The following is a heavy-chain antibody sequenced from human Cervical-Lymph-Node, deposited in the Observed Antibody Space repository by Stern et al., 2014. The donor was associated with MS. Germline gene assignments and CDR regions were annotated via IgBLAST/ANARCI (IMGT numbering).Heavy chain of an antibody. CDR3: ARRVTRNNFDS. V-gene: IGHV1-2*06. Sequence: QVQLGQSGAEVKKPGASMKVSCKASGYNFTNYYIHWVRQAPGQGLEWMGRINTNSGGTKYAQKFQGRVTLTRDTSVSTAYMEVSRLMSDDTAVYYCARRVTRNNFDSWGQGTLIIVSS. J-gene: IGHJ4*02. CDR2: INTNSGGT. D-gene: IGHD4-17*01. CDR1: GYNFTNYY.